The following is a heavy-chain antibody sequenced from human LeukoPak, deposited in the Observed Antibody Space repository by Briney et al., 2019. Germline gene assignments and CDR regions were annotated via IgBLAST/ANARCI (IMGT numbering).Heavy chain of an antibody. CDR3: ARDRGSYSDY. CDR2: VNTDGSTP. CDR1: GFPFSSYW. D-gene: IGHD3-16*01. V-gene: IGHV3-74*01. J-gene: IGHJ4*02. Sequence: GSLSLSCAASGFPFSSYWMDWVPQAPGKGLVWVSRVNTDGSTPTYADSVKGRFTISRDNAKNTLYLQMNSPRAEDTAVYYCARDRGSYSDYWGQGTLVTVSS.